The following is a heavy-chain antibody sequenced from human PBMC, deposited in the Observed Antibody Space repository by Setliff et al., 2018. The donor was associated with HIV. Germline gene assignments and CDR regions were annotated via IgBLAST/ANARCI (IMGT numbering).Heavy chain of an antibody. CDR1: GFTFDDYT. J-gene: IGHJ4*02. CDR2: ISWDGGNT. CDR3: VKNIGGYSSSSVFDY. D-gene: IGHD6-6*01. V-gene: IGHV3-43*01. Sequence: PGGSLRLSRAASGFTFDDYTMHWVRQAPGKGLEWVSIISWDGGNTYYADSVKGRFTISRDNSKNSLYLQMNSLRTEDTALYYCVKNIGGYSSSSVFDYWGQGTLVTVSS.